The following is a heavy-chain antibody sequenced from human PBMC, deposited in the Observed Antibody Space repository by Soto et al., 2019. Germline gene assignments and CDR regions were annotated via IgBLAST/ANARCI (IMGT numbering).Heavy chain of an antibody. Sequence: GASVKVSCKASGYTFTTYAMHWVRQAPGQRLEWMGWINAGNGNTKYSQKFQGRVTITRDTSASTAYMELSSLRSEDTAVYYCATGWGVRGVNGAPLYFDIWGQGTMVTVSS. CDR1: GYTFTTYA. J-gene: IGHJ3*02. V-gene: IGHV1-3*01. CDR2: INAGNGNT. D-gene: IGHD3-10*01. CDR3: ATGWGVRGVNGAPLYFDI.